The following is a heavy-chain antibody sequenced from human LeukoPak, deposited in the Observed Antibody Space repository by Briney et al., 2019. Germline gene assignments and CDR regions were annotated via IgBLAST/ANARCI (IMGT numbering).Heavy chain of an antibody. J-gene: IGHJ4*02. CDR3: TGHGSGALGEY. CDR2: IRRNVNGGTT. CDR1: GLTFDDYA. V-gene: IGHV3-49*04. D-gene: IGHD3-10*01. Sequence: GGSLRLSCTASGLTFDDYARTWVRQAPGKGLEWVGFIRRNVNGGTTDYAASVKGRFTISRDDSKSIVYLQMNSLQPEDTAVYFCTGHGSGALGEYWGQGTLVTVSS.